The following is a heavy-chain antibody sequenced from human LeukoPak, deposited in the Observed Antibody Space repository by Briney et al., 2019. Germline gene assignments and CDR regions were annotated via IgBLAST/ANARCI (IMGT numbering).Heavy chain of an antibody. D-gene: IGHD3-16*01. V-gene: IGHV3-30*02. CDR2: IRYNGGNK. Sequence: GGSRRLSCAASGFTFSSYGMHWVRQAPGKGLEWVAFIRYNGGNKYYADSVKGRFTISRDNSKNTLYLQTNSLRPEDTALYYCAKDLRNYYDDWGQGTLVTVSS. CDR3: AKDLRNYYDD. CDR1: GFTFSSYG. J-gene: IGHJ4*02.